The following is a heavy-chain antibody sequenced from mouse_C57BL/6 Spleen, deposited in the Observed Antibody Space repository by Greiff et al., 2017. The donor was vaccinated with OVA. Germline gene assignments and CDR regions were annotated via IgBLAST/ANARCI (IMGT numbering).Heavy chain of an antibody. V-gene: IGHV1-9*01. J-gene: IGHJ2*01. CDR1: GYTFTGYW. CDR2: ILPGSGST. D-gene: IGHD2-2*01. CDR3: ARRGDYYGYLYFDY. Sequence: VQVVESGAELMKPGASVKLSCKATGYTFTGYWIEWVKQRPGHGLEWIGEILPGSGSTNYNEKFKGKATFTADTSSNTDYMQLSSLATEDSAIYYCARRGDYYGYLYFDYWGQGTTLTVSS.